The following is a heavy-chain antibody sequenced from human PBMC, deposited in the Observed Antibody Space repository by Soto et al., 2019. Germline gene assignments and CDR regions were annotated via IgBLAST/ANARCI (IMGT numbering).Heavy chain of an antibody. CDR1: GGSISGDYY. V-gene: IGHV4-30-4*08. CDR3: ANWGAGTPLFDF. Sequence: PSETLSLTCSVSGGSISGDYYWSWIRQSPEKGLEWIGYIYYSGSSHSNPALQSRLSMSLDTSKNTLYLQMNSLRAEDTAVYYCANWGAGTPLFDFWGQGTLVTVSS. D-gene: IGHD6-13*01. J-gene: IGHJ4*02. CDR2: IYYSGSS.